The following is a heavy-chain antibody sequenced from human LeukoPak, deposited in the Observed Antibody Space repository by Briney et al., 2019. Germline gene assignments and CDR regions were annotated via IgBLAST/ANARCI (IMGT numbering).Heavy chain of an antibody. Sequence: ASVKVSCKASGYTFTSYGISWVRQAPGQGLEWMEWISAYNGSTSYAQKLQGRVTMTTDTSTSTAYMELRSLRSDDTAVYYCARDVGVRLWSGYDNWFDPWGQGTLVTVSS. CDR3: ARDVGVRLWSGYDNWFDP. D-gene: IGHD3-3*01. CDR2: ISAYNGST. J-gene: IGHJ5*02. CDR1: GYTFTSYG. V-gene: IGHV1-18*01.